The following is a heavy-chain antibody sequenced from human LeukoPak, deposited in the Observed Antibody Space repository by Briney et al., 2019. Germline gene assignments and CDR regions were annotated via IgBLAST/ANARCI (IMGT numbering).Heavy chain of an antibody. CDR1: GFTFSSYG. V-gene: IGHV3-30*03. D-gene: IGHD3-22*01. CDR2: ISYDGSNK. CDR3: ARDYDSSGYQVY. J-gene: IGHJ4*02. Sequence: GGSLRLSCAASGFTFSSYGMHWVRQAPGKGLEWVAVISYDGSNKYYADSVKGRFTISRDNSKNTLYLQMNSLRAEDTAVYYCARDYDSSGYQVYWGQGTLVTVSS.